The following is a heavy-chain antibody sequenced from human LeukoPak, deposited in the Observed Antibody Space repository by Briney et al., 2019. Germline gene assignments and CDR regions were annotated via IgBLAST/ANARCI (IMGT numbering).Heavy chain of an antibody. CDR1: GGSFSGYY. D-gene: IGHD3-22*01. V-gene: IGHV4-34*01. CDR2: INHSGST. Sequence: SETLSLTCAVYGGSFSGYYWSWIRQPPGKGLEWIGEINHSGSTNYNPSLKSRVTISVDTSKNQFSLKLSSVTAADTAVYYCARGVVVTAGHWFDPWGQGTLVTVSS. J-gene: IGHJ5*02. CDR3: ARGVVVTAGHWFDP.